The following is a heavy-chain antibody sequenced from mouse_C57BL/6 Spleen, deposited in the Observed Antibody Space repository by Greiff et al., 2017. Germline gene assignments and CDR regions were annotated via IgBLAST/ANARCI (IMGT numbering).Heavy chain of an antibody. CDR3: ARHVRSEGFAY. CDR2: ISSGGSYN. V-gene: IGHV5-6*01. J-gene: IGHJ3*01. CDR1: GFTFSSYG. Sequence: EVQRVESGGDLVKPGGSLKLSCAASGFTFSSYGMSWVRQTPDKRLEWVATISSGGSYNYYPDSVKGRFTISRDNAKNTLYLQMSSLKSEDTAMYYCARHVRSEGFAYWGQGTLVTVSA.